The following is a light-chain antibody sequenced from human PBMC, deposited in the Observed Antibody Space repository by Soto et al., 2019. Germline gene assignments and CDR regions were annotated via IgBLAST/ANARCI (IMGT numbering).Light chain of an antibody. Sequence: IQMTQSPSSLSASVGDRVTITCRASQGVRDDVGWYQQKPGKAPKRLIYSASTLQSGVPSTFSGSGSGTDFTPTISCLQPEEFATYYCLQESNYPLAFGGGTKVEIK. CDR2: SAS. CDR1: QGVRDD. V-gene: IGKV1-6*01. J-gene: IGKJ4*01. CDR3: LQESNYPLA.